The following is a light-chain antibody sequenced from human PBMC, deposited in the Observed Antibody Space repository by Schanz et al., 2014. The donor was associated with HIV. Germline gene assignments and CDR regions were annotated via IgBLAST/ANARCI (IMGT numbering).Light chain of an antibody. CDR2: LNSDGSH. CDR3: ATWDTGIRV. V-gene: IGLV4-69*01. Sequence: QLVLTQSPSASASLGASVKLTCTLSSGHSSYAIAWHQQQPEKGPRYLMNLNSDGSHRKGDGIPDRFSGSSSGAERYLTISNLQSEDEADYYCATWDTGIRVFGGGTKLTVL. CDR1: SGHSSYA. J-gene: IGLJ3*02.